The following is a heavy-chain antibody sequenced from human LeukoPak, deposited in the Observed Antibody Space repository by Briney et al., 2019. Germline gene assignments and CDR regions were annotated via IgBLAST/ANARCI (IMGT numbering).Heavy chain of an antibody. CDR3: AKDDAWLRFGE. CDR1: GFTFDDYG. D-gene: IGHD3-10*01. V-gene: IGHV3-20*04. Sequence: GGSLRLSCAASGFTFDDYGVSWVRQAPGKGLEWVSGINWNGGSTGYADSVKGRFTISRDNAKNSLYLQMNSLTAEDTAVYYCAKDDAWLRFGEWSQGTLVTVSS. J-gene: IGHJ4*02. CDR2: INWNGGST.